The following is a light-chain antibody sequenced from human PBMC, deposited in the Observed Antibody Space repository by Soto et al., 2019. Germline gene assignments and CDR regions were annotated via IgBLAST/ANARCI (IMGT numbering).Light chain of an antibody. CDR3: SLYTSSSTEV. CDR1: SSDVGSYNR. Sequence: QSVLTQPPSVSGSPGQSVTISCTGTSSDVGSYNRVSWYQQPPGTAPKLMIYEVSNRPSGVPDRFSGSKSGSTASLTISGLQAEDEADYYCSLYTSSSTEVFGTGTKVTVL. J-gene: IGLJ1*01. V-gene: IGLV2-18*01. CDR2: EVS.